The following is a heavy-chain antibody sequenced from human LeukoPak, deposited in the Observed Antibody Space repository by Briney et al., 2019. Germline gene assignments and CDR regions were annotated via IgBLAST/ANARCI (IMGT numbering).Heavy chain of an antibody. CDR3: ARDLFPGGYSSGWYWEDY. CDR1: GGSISSGGYY. J-gene: IGHJ4*02. V-gene: IGHV4-31*03. D-gene: IGHD6-19*01. Sequence: SSQTLSLTCTVSGGSISSGGYYWSWIRQHPGKGLEWIGYIYYSGSTYYNPSLKSRVTISVDTSKNQFSLKLSSVTAADTAVYYCARDLFPGGYSSGWYWEDYWGQGTLVTVSS. CDR2: IYYSGST.